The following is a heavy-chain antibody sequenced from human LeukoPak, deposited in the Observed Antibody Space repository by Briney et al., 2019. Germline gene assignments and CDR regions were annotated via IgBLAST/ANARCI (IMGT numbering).Heavy chain of an antibody. J-gene: IGHJ4*02. CDR1: GFTFSDYY. CDR3: ASRLWKDGDQDY. V-gene: IGHV3-11*01. CDR2: ISSSGSTI. Sequence: GGSLRLSCAASGFTFSDYYMSWIRQAPGKGLEWVSYISSSGSTIYYADSVKGRFSISRDNAKNSLYLQMNSLRAEDTAVYYCASRLWKDGDQDYWGQGTLVTVSS. D-gene: IGHD1-1*01.